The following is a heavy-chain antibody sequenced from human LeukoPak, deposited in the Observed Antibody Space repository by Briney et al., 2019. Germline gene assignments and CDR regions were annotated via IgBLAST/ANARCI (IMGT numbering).Heavy chain of an antibody. Sequence: ASVKVSCKASGYTFTSYYMHWVRPAPGQGLEWMGIINPSGGSTSYAQKFQGRVTMTRDTSTSTVYMELSSLRSEDTAVYYCAREGGTTVVTRYYFDYWGQGTLVTVSS. V-gene: IGHV1-46*01. D-gene: IGHD4-23*01. J-gene: IGHJ4*02. CDR3: AREGGTTVVTRYYFDY. CDR1: GYTFTSYY. CDR2: INPSGGST.